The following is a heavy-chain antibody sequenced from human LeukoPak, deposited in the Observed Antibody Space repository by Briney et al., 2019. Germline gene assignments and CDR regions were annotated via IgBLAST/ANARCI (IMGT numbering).Heavy chain of an antibody. CDR3: TKGYYEPFDV. D-gene: IGHD3-16*01. CDR1: SGFSTHYY. CDR2: VSDTGRT. Sequence: SETLSLTCTVSSGFSTHYYWNWIRQPPGKALEWIGCVSDTGRTTYNPSLKSRLTISVDTSKRQFSLTLTSLTAAGTAVYYCTKGYYEPFDVWGQGILVTVSS. V-gene: IGHV4-59*01. J-gene: IGHJ4*02.